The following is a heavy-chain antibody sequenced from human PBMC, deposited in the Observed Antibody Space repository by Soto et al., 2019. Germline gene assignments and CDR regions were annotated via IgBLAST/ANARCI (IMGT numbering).Heavy chain of an antibody. V-gene: IGHV4-31*03. D-gene: IGHD3-22*01. J-gene: IGHJ3*02. CDR3: ARDYHAYYYNSSGQRDAFNI. CDR1: GGSISSGGYY. Sequence: PSETLSLTCTFSGGSISSGGYYLSWIRQHPGKGLEWIGYIYYSGSTYYNPSLKSRVTISVDTSKNQFSLKLSSVTAADTAVYYCARDYHAYYYNSSGQRDAFNIWGQGKMVTVSS. CDR2: IYYSGST.